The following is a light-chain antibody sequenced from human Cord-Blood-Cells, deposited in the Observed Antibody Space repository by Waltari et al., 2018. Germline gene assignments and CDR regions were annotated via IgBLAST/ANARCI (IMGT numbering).Light chain of an antibody. CDR3: QAWDSSTVV. J-gene: IGLJ2*01. Sequence: SYELTQPPSVSVSPGQTTSITCSGDKLGDKYGCWYQQKPGQSPVLVIYKDSKRPSGIPELFSGSNSGNTATLTISGTQAMDEADYYCQAWDSSTVVFGGGTKLTVL. CDR2: KDS. V-gene: IGLV3-1*01. CDR1: KLGDKY.